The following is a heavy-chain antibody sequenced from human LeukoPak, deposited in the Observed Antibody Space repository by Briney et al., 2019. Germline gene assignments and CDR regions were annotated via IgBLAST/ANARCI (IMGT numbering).Heavy chain of an antibody. CDR3: AVNGGYFDSSGYYSG. V-gene: IGHV3-21*01. CDR2: ISSSSSYI. J-gene: IGHJ4*02. CDR1: GLTFSSYR. D-gene: IGHD3-22*01. Sequence: GGSLRLSCAVSGLTFSSYRMNWVRQAPGKGLEWVSCISSSSSYIYYADSVKGRFTVSRDNAKNSLYLQMDSLRAEDTAVYYCAVNGGYFDSSGYYSGWGQGTLVTVSS.